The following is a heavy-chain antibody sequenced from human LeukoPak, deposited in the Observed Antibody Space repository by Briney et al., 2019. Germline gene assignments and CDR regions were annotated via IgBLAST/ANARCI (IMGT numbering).Heavy chain of an antibody. Sequence: PGGSLRLSCAASGFTFSSYAMSWVRQAPGKGLEWVSAISGSGGSTYYADSVKGRFTISRDNSKNTLYLQMNSLRTEDTAIYYCARAFSSSWYHYYWGQGTLVTVSS. CDR3: ARAFSSSWYHYY. V-gene: IGHV3-23*01. CDR1: GFTFSSYA. D-gene: IGHD6-13*01. CDR2: ISGSGGST. J-gene: IGHJ4*02.